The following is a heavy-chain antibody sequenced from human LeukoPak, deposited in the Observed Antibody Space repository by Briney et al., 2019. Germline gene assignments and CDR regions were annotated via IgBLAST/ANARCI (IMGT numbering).Heavy chain of an antibody. CDR1: GFTFSSYA. CDR3: AKDAGYSGYVDYFDY. CDR2: ISGSGSST. Sequence: HAGGSLRLSCAASGFTFSSYAMSWVRQAPGEGLQWVSGISGSGSSTYYADSVRGRFTISRDNSKNTLYLQMNSLRAEDTAVYYCAKDAGYSGYVDYFDYWGQGTLVTVSS. J-gene: IGHJ4*02. V-gene: IGHV3-23*01. D-gene: IGHD5-12*01.